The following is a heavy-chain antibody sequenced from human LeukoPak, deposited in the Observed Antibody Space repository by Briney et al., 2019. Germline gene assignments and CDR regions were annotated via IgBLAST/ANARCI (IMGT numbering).Heavy chain of an antibody. D-gene: IGHD3-22*01. V-gene: IGHV3-30-3*01. Sequence: GGSLRLSCAASGFTFNSYAMHWVRQPPGRGLEWLTVISNDGSTTYYTESVRGRFTISRDNSKNTLFLQMNSLRAEDTAVYYCAKVLYYYDSSGSPGGYFDYWGQGTLVTVSS. J-gene: IGHJ4*02. CDR2: ISNDGSTT. CDR3: AKVLYYYDSSGSPGGYFDY. CDR1: GFTFNSYA.